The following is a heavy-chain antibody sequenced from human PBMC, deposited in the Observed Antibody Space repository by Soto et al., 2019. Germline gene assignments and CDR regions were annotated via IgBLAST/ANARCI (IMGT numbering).Heavy chain of an antibody. D-gene: IGHD2-2*01. CDR3: AKEIVVVPAAMWGEGAFDI. CDR1: GFTFSSYA. CDR2: ISGSGGST. V-gene: IGHV3-23*01. Sequence: PGGSLRLSCAASGFTFSSYAMSWVRQAPGKGLEWVSAISGSGGSTYYADSVKGRFTISRDNSKNTLYLQMNSLRAEDTAVYYCAKEIVVVPAAMWGEGAFDIWGQGTMVTVSS. J-gene: IGHJ3*02.